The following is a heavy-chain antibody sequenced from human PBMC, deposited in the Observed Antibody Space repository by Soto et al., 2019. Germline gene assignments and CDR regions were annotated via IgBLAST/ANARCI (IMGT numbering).Heavy chain of an antibody. CDR3: ARFGTYYDSSGFAY. Sequence: GGSLRLSCAASGFPLSHNWMHWVRQGPGKGLEWVSRIDSDGTRTTYADSVKGRCTISRDNAKSTLYLQMNSLRAEDTAVYYCARFGTYYDSSGFAYWGQGTLVTVSS. CDR2: IDSDGTRT. J-gene: IGHJ4*02. CDR1: GFPLSHNW. V-gene: IGHV3-74*01. D-gene: IGHD3-22*01.